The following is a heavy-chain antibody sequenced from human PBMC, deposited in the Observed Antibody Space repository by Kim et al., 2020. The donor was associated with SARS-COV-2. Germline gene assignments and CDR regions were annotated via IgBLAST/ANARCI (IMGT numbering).Heavy chain of an antibody. CDR2: INPNSGGT. V-gene: IGHV1-2*04. Sequence: ASVKVSCKASGYTFTGYYMHWVRQAPGQGLEWMGWINPNSGGTNYAQKFQGWVTMTRDTSISTAYMELSRLRSDDTAVYYCAREGIVVVGPNYYGMDVWGQGTTVTVSS. CDR3: AREGIVVVGPNYYGMDV. D-gene: IGHD2-2*01. J-gene: IGHJ6*02. CDR1: GYTFTGYY.